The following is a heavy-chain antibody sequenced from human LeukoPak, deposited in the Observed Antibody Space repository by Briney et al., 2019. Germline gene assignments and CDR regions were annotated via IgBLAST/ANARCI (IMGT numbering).Heavy chain of an antibody. CDR3: ARGPSIAAAGTTFPFDY. CDR2: IYSGGST. D-gene: IGHD6-13*01. V-gene: IGHV3-53*01. Sequence: LGGSLSLSCAASGFTVSSNYMSWVRQAPGKGLEWVSVIYSGGSTYYADSVKGRFTISRDNSKNTLYLQMNSLRAEDTAVYYCARGPSIAAAGTTFPFDYWGQGTLVTVSS. J-gene: IGHJ4*02. CDR1: GFTVSSNY.